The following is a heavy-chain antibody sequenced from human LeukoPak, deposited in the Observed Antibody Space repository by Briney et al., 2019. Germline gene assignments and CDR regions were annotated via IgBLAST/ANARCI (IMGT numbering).Heavy chain of an antibody. CDR2: ISAYNGNT. J-gene: IGHJ3*02. V-gene: IGHV1-18*01. Sequence: ASVKVSCKASGDTFSSYAISWVRQAPGQGLEWMGWISAYNGNTNYAQKLQGRVTMTTDTSTSTAYMELRSLRSDDTAVYYCARVVPPLYCSGGSCYPQTSLDAFDIWGQGTVVTVSS. D-gene: IGHD2-15*01. CDR1: GDTFSSYA. CDR3: ARVVPPLYCSGGSCYPQTSLDAFDI.